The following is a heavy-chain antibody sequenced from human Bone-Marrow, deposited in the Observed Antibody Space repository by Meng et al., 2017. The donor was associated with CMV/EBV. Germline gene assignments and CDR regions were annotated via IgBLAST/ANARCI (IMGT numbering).Heavy chain of an antibody. D-gene: IGHD3-9*01. J-gene: IGHJ4*02. CDR1: GYHFAAYY. V-gene: IGHV1-2*02. Sequence: SVKVSCKTSGYHFAAYYIHSVRQAPGQGLEWMGWINPSSGGTNYAQKFQGRVAMTDDTSTSTVYMELSGLMSDDTAVYFCARTDWLEWWGQGTWSPSPQ. CDR3: ARTDWLEW. CDR2: INPSSGGT.